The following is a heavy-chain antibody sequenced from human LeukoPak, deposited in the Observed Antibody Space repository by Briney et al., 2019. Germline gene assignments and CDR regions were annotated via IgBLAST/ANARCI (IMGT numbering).Heavy chain of an antibody. Sequence: ASVKVSCKASGYTFTGYYMHWVRQAPGQGLEWMGWINPNSGGTNYAQKFQGRVTMTRDTSISTAYMELSRLRSDDTAVYYCARVPTTNGGCMDVWGKGTTVTVSS. CDR1: GYTFTGYY. CDR3: ARVPTTNGGCMDV. V-gene: IGHV1-2*02. D-gene: IGHD4-11*01. CDR2: INPNSGGT. J-gene: IGHJ6*03.